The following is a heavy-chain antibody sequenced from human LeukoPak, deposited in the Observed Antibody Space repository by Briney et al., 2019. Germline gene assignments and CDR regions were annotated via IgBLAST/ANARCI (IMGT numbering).Heavy chain of an antibody. D-gene: IGHD6-19*01. Sequence: ASVKVSCRASGYTFSGYFMHWVRQAPGQGLGWMGWINPNSGGTNYAQKFQGRVTMTRERSTSTSYMELSRLRSDDTAVYYCATSPNQYSRGWPAWGQGTLVTVSS. V-gene: IGHV1-2*02. CDR2: INPNSGGT. CDR3: ATSPNQYSRGWPA. CDR1: GYTFSGYF. J-gene: IGHJ1*01.